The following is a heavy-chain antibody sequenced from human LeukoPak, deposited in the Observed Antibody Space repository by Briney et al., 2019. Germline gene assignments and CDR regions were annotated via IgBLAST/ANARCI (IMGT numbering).Heavy chain of an antibody. J-gene: IGHJ6*03. V-gene: IGHV4-30-4*08. D-gene: IGHD2-21*02. CDR3: ARDPEGDPHCYMDV. CDR2: IYYSGST. CDR1: GGSLSSGDYY. Sequence: SQTLSLTCTVSGGSLSSGDYYWSWIRQPPGKGLEWLGYIYYSGSTYYNPSLKSRVTISVDTSKNQFSLKLSSVTAADTAVYYCARDPEGDPHCYMDVWGKGTTVTVSS.